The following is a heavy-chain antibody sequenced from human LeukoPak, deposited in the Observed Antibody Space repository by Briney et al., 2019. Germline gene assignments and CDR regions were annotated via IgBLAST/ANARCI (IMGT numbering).Heavy chain of an antibody. D-gene: IGHD1-1*01. CDR1: GFTFSASS. CDR3: SRGRTETGMTWLADH. J-gene: IGHJ4*02. CDR2: FSSDGSNT. V-gene: IGHV3-30*09. Sequence: PGGSLRLSCAASGFTFSASSMHWFRQAPGKGLEWVAVFSSDGSNTYYADSVKGRFAISKDNFKNTLYLQMNSLRVEDTAVYYCSRGRTETGMTWLADHWGQGTLVTVSS.